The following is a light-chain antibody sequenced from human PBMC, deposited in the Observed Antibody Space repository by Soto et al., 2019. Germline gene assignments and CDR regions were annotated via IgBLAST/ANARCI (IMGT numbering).Light chain of an antibody. CDR2: WAS. J-gene: IGKJ1*01. V-gene: IGKV4-1*01. CDR3: QQYYSTPPT. Sequence: DIVMTQSPDSLAVSLGERATINCKSSQSILYNSNNKNYLAWYQQKPGQPPKLLIYWASTRESGVPDRFSGSGSGTEFTLTISSLQAEDGAVYHCQQYYSTPPTFVQGTKVEIK. CDR1: QSILYNSNNKNY.